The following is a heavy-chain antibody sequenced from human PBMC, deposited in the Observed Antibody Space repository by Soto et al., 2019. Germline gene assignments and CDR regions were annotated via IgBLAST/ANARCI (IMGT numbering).Heavy chain of an antibody. CDR1: GFIFTNYA. J-gene: IGHJ3*01. V-gene: IGHV3-23*01. CDR2: IGGRGNSA. D-gene: IGHD5-12*01. CDR3: VREGRGSFDF. Sequence: PGGSLRLSCAASGFIFTNYAMNRVRQAPGKGLEWVSVIGGRGNSAYYADSVQGRFTISRDNSKNTLSLQMCSLTADDTAIYYCVREGRGSFDFWGRGTMVTVSS.